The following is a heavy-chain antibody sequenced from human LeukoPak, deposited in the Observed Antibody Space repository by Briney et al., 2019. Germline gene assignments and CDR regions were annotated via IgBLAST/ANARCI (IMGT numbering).Heavy chain of an antibody. CDR2: ISSSSSYI. D-gene: IGHD3-10*01. CDR1: GFTFSSYS. J-gene: IGHJ1*01. V-gene: IGHV3-21*01. Sequence: PGGSLRLSCAASGFTFSSYSMNWVRQAPGKGLEWVSSISSSSSYIYYADSVKGRFTISRDNAKNSLYLQMNSLRAEDTAVYYCARDLGEAGPLEYFQHWGQGTLVTVSS. CDR3: ARDLGEAGPLEYFQH.